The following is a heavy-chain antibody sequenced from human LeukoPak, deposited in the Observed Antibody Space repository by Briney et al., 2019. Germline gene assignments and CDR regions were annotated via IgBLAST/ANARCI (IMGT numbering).Heavy chain of an antibody. CDR3: AKDLALNCGGDCYAFDY. V-gene: IGHV3-23*01. CDR2: ISGSGGST. CDR1: GVTFSSYA. J-gene: IGHJ4*02. D-gene: IGHD2-21*02. Sequence: GGSLRLSCAASGVTFSSYAMSWVRQAPGKGLEWVSAISGSGGSTYYADSVKGRFTISRDNSKNTLYLQMNSLRAEDTAVYYCAKDLALNCGGDCYAFDYWGQGTLVTVSS.